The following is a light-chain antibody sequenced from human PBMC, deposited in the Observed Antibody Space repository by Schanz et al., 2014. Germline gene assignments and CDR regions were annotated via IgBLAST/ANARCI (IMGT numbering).Light chain of an antibody. CDR1: SSNIGTGYG. Sequence: QSVLTQPPSVSGAPGQRVTISCTGSSSNIGTGYGVHWYQQLPGTAPKLLIFAYNNRPSGVPDRFSGSKSGTSASLAITGLQAEDEADYYCQSYDSSLSGLLFGGGTKLTVL. J-gene: IGLJ2*01. V-gene: IGLV1-40*01. CDR3: QSYDSSLSGLL. CDR2: AYN.